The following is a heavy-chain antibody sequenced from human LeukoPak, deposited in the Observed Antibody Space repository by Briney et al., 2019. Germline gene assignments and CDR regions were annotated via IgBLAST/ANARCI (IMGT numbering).Heavy chain of an antibody. D-gene: IGHD6-13*01. CDR2: IYTSGST. Sequence: PSETLSLTCTVSGGSISSYYWSWIRQPAGKGLEWIGRIYTSGSTNYNPSLRSRVTMSVDTSKNQFSLKLSSVTAADTAVYYCARGGSRSWYSGYFDYWGQGTLVTVSS. V-gene: IGHV4-4*07. CDR1: GGSISSYY. CDR3: ARGGSRSWYSGYFDY. J-gene: IGHJ4*02.